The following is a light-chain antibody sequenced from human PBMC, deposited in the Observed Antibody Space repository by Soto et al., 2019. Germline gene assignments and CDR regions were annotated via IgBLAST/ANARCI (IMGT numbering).Light chain of an antibody. CDR2: NNN. V-gene: IGLV1-44*01. Sequence: QSVLTQPPSASGTPGQGVTISCSGSGSNIASNTVNWYQHLPGTAPKLLIYNNNQRPSGVPDRFSGSESGTSASLAISGLQSEDEADYYCATWDDSLNGVVFGGGTKLTVL. J-gene: IGLJ3*02. CDR3: ATWDDSLNGVV. CDR1: GSNIASNT.